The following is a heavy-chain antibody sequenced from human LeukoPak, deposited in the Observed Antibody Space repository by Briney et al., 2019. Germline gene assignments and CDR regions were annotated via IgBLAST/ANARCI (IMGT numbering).Heavy chain of an antibody. CDR1: GYTFTGYY. Sequence: ASVKVSCKASGYTFTGYYMHWVRQAPGQGLEWMGWMNPNSGNTGYAQKFQGRVTMTRNTSISTAYMELSSLRSEDTAVYYCARRHYLFGSSWYFGYWGQGTLVTVSS. CDR3: ARRHYLFGSSWYFGY. J-gene: IGHJ4*02. CDR2: MNPNSGNT. V-gene: IGHV1-8*02. D-gene: IGHD6-13*01.